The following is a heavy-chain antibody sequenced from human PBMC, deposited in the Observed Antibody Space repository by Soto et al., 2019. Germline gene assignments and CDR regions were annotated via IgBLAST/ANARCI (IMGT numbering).Heavy chain of an antibody. CDR2: ISGSGGST. V-gene: IGHV3-23*01. J-gene: IGHJ6*02. CDR3: AKDKRDAYYDILTGYRQNDYYYGMDV. D-gene: IGHD3-9*01. CDR1: GFTFSSGC. Sequence: GGSLILSCAASGFTFSSGCMSWVRQAPGKGLEWVSAISGSGGSTYYADSVKGRFTISRDNSKNTLYLQMNSLRAEDTAVYYCAKDKRDAYYDILTGYRQNDYYYGMDVWGQGTTVTVSS.